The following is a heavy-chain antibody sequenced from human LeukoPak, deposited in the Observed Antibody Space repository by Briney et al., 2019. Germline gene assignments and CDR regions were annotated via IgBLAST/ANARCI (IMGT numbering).Heavy chain of an antibody. Sequence: GGSLRLSCAASGFTFSSYAMSWVREAPGKGLEWVANIKEDGSEKYYVDSVKGRFTISRDNAKNSLYLQMNSLRAEDTAVYYCATSFWTFWGQGTLVTVSS. D-gene: IGHD3/OR15-3a*01. CDR1: GFTFSSYA. V-gene: IGHV3-7*01. CDR2: IKEDGSEK. CDR3: ATSFWTF. J-gene: IGHJ4*02.